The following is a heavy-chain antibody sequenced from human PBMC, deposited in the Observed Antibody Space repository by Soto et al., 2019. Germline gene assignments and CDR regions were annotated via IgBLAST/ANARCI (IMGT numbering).Heavy chain of an antibody. Sequence: GSLRRSWAASGCRFNNYAMSCVRQTPAKGLGWVSGSSGSDGSGVGTYYSDSVEGRFTISRDNSKNTLYLQMSSLRAEDPAVYYRATAGGDWHYDFWSSDLFFVYWGPRALVTVFS. CDR3: ATAGGDWHYDFWSSDLFFVY. D-gene: IGHD3-3*01. J-gene: IGHJ4*02. CDR1: GCRFNNYA. CDR2: SSGSDGSGVGT. V-gene: IGHV3-23*01.